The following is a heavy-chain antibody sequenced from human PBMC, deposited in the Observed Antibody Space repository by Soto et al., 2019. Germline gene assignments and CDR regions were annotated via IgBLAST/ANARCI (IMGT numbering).Heavy chain of an antibody. CDR3: AKPYYSGSGSYGGLDY. J-gene: IGHJ4*02. CDR1: GFSFSNYA. CDR2: IGDSGVGT. D-gene: IGHD3-10*01. V-gene: IGHV3-23*01. Sequence: EVQLLESGGGLVQPGGSLRVSCAASGFSFSNYAMSWVRQTPGKGLDWVAAIGDSGVGTYYADSVKGRFTISRDNSRNTLFLQINNLRAEDTAIYYCAKPYYSGSGSYGGLDYWGQGTLVTVSS.